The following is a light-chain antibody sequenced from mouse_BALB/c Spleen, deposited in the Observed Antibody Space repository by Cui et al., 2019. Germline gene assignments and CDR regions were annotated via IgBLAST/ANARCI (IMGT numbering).Light chain of an antibody. CDR1: QNVGTN. CDR2: SAS. CDR3: QQYNSYPLT. V-gene: IGKV6-15*01. Sequence: DIVITQSPKFSSTSVGDRVSVTCKASQNVGTNVAWYQQKPGQSPKALIYSASYRYSGVPDRFTGSGSGTDFTLTISNVQSEDLAEYFCQQYNSYPLTFGAGTKLELK. J-gene: IGKJ5*01.